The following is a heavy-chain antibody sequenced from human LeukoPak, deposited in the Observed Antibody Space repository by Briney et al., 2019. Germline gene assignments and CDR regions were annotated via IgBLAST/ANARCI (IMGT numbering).Heavy chain of an antibody. J-gene: IGHJ3*02. CDR3: ARDLSSGSYLGPDAFDI. CDR1: GGSISSGSYD. D-gene: IGHD1-26*01. CDR2: IYTIGCT. V-gene: IGHV4-61*02. Sequence: SETLSLTGTGSGGSISSGSYDWSWIGQPPGKGRECVGGIYTIGCTNYNPSIKSRTTISVHTSKHQFSLKLSSVTAADTAVYYCARDLSSGSYLGPDAFDIWGQGTMVSVSS.